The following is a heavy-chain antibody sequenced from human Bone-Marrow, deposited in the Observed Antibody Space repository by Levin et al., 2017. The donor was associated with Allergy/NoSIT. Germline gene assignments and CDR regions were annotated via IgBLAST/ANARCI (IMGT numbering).Heavy chain of an antibody. CDR2: ISGSGDST. D-gene: IGHD3-10*01. Sequence: GGSLRLSCAASGFTFSNYAMSWVRQAPGKGLEWVSGISGSGDSTYDGDSVKGRFTISRDNSKNTLYRQMNSLRAEDTAVYYCAKDRDFYGSGSLGNWGQGTLVTVSS. CDR3: AKDRDFYGSGSLGN. V-gene: IGHV3-23*01. J-gene: IGHJ4*02. CDR1: GFTFSNYA.